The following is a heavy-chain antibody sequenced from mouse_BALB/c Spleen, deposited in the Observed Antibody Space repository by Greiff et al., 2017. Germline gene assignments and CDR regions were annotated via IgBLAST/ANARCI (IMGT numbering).Heavy chain of an antibody. CDR2: IDPENGDT. Sequence: EVQLQQSGAELVRSGASVKLSCTASGFNIKDYYMHWVKQRPEQGLEWIGWIDPENGDTEYAPKFQGKATMTADTSSNTAYLQLSSLTSEDTAVYYCNGYGDFSAYCGQGTLVTVSA. D-gene: IGHD2-13*01. V-gene: IGHV14-4*02. J-gene: IGHJ3*01. CDR3: NGYGDFSAY. CDR1: GFNIKDYY.